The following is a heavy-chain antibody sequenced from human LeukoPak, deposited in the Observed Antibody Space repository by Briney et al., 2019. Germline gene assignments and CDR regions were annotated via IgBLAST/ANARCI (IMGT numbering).Heavy chain of an antibody. D-gene: IGHD5-18*01. CDR3: ARQTAMGRSGDY. V-gene: IGHV5-51*01. J-gene: IGHJ4*02. CDR2: IDPSDSET. Sequence: GESLKISCKASGYRFTSYWIGWVRQMPGKGLEWMGIIDPSDSETRYTPSFQGQVTISVDKPLTTADLQWNSLKASDTAMYYCARQTAMGRSGDYWGQGTLVTVSS. CDR1: GYRFTSYW.